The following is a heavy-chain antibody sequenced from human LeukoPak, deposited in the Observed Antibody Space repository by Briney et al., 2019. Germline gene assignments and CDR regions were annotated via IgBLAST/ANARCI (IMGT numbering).Heavy chain of an antibody. Sequence: PSQTLSLTCAVSGGSISSGGYSWSWVRQPPGKGLEWIGYIYHSGSTYYNPSLKSRVTISVDRSKNQFSLKLSSVTAADTAVYYCAREGYSSSWYPWYFDLWGRGTLVTVSS. CDR1: GGSISSGGYS. CDR2: IYHSGST. V-gene: IGHV4-30-2*01. J-gene: IGHJ2*01. D-gene: IGHD6-13*01. CDR3: AREGYSSSWYPWYFDL.